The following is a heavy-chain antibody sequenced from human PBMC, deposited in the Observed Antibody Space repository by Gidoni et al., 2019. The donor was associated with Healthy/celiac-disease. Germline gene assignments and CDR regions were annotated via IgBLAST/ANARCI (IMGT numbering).Heavy chain of an antibody. CDR1: GFTVSSYA. CDR2: ISGSGGST. CDR3: AKDGPRLHDAFDI. J-gene: IGHJ3*02. D-gene: IGHD4-4*01. Sequence: EVQLLESGGGLVQPGGSLRVSCAASGFTVSSYAMSWVRQAPGKGLEWVSAISGSGGSTYYADSVKGRFTISRDNSKNTLYLQMNSLRAEDTAVYYCAKDGPRLHDAFDIWGQGTMVTVSS. V-gene: IGHV3-23*01.